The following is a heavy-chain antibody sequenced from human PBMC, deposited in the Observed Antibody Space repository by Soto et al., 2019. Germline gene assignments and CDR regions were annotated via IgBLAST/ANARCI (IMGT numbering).Heavy chain of an antibody. CDR2: ISYDGSNK. J-gene: IGHJ6*02. D-gene: IGHD1-26*01. Sequence: GRSLRLSCAASGFTFSSYAMHWVRQAPGKGLEWVAVISYDGSNKYYADSVKGRFTISRDNSKNTLYLQMNSLRAEDTAVYYCARDQIIVGATGEPYCYGMDVWGQETTVTVSS. CDR1: GFTFSSYA. V-gene: IGHV3-30-3*01. CDR3: ARDQIIVGATGEPYCYGMDV.